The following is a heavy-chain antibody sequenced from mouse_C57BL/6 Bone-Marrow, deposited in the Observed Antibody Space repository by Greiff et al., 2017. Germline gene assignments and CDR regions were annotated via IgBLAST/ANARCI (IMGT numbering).Heavy chain of an antibody. D-gene: IGHD2-3*01. CDR2: ISNGGGST. V-gene: IGHV5-12*01. J-gene: IGHJ1*03. CDR1: GFTFSDYY. Sequence: EVQGVESGGGLVQPGGSLKLSCAASGFTFSDYYMYWVRQTPEKRLEWVAYISNGGGSTYYPDTVKGRFTISRDNAKNTLYLQMRRLKSEDTAMYYCARHDGPWYFDVWGTGTTVTVSS. CDR3: ARHDGPWYFDV.